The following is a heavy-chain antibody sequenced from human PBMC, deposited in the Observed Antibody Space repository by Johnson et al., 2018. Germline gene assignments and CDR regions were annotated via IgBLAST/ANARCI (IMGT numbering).Heavy chain of an antibody. Sequence: VQLVETGAEVKKPGSSVKVSCKASGGTFSSYAISWVRQAPGQGLEWMGGIIPIFGTANYAQKFQGRVTITADESTSTAYMGLSSLRSEDTAVYYCARRYDDSSGYSYRAFNIWGQGTMVPVSS. CDR3: ARRYDDSSGYSYRAFNI. D-gene: IGHD3-22*01. J-gene: IGHJ3*02. V-gene: IGHV1-69*01. CDR1: GGTFSSYA. CDR2: IIPIFGTA.